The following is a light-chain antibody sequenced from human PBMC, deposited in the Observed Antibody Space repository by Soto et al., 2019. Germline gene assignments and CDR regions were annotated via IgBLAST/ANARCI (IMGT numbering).Light chain of an antibody. Sequence: EIVLTQSPGTLSLSPGERATLSCRASQSVSSSYLAWYQQKPGQAPRLLIYGASSRATGIPDRFSGSGYGREFTLTISSLQSEDSSVYYCQQYNNWPLTFGGGTKVDIK. CDR1: QSVSSSY. J-gene: IGKJ4*01. CDR3: QQYNNWPLT. V-gene: IGKV3-20*01. CDR2: GAS.